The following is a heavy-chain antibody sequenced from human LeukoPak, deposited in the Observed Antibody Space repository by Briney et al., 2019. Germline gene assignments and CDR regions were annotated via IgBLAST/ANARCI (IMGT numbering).Heavy chain of an antibody. CDR1: GGSISSGDYY. J-gene: IGHJ3*02. V-gene: IGHV4-30-4*08. D-gene: IGHD4-17*01. CDR3: ARRGYGDYADAFDI. Sequence: PSETLSLTCTVSGGSISSGDYYWSWIRQPPGKGLEGIGYIYYSGSTYYNPSLKSRVTISVDTSKNQFSLKLSSVTAADTAVYYCARRGYGDYADAFDIWGQGTMVTVSS. CDR2: IYYSGST.